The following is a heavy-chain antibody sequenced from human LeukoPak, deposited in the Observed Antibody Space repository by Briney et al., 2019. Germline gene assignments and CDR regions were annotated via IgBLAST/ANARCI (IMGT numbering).Heavy chain of an antibody. D-gene: IGHD3-3*01. CDR1: GYTFTGYY. V-gene: IGHV1-2*02. J-gene: IGHJ3*02. CDR2: INPNSGGT. Sequence: ASVKVSCKASGYTFTGYYMHWVRQAPGQGLEWMGWINPNSGGTNYAQKFQGRVTMTRDTSISTAYMELSRLRSDDTAVYYCAAGATIFGVVSAFDIWGQGTMVTVSS. CDR3: AAGATIFGVVSAFDI.